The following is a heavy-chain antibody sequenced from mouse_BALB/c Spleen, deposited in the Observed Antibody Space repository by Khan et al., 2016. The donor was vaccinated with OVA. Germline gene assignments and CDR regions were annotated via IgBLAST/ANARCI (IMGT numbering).Heavy chain of an antibody. CDR2: ISSGGDYT. D-gene: IGHD4-1*01. Sequence: EVELVESGGDLVKPGGSLKLSCAASGFTFSSYSMSWVRQTPDKRLEWVASISSGGDYTYYPDSVKGRFTISRDNAKNTLYLQMSDLKSEVTAMYYCADHVTGSFAYWGQGTLVTVSA. CDR3: ADHVTGSFAY. V-gene: IGHV5-6*01. CDR1: GFTFSSYS. J-gene: IGHJ3*01.